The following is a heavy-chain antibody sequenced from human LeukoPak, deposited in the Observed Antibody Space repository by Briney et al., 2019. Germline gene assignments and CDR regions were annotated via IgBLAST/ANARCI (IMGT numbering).Heavy chain of an antibody. D-gene: IGHD6-19*01. J-gene: IGHJ4*02. CDR3: VRDLVAGTTPDY. V-gene: IGHV3-74*01. CDR2: INTDGSST. Sequence: GGSLRLSCAALVFTFRSYWMHWVRQVPGRGLVWVSRINTDGSSTSYADSVKGRFTISRDNAKNTLYLQMNSLRAEDTAVYYCVRDLVAGTTPDYWGQGTLVTVSS. CDR1: VFTFRSYW.